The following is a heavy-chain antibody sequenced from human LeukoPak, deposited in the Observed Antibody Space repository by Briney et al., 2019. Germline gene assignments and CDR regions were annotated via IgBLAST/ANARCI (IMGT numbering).Heavy chain of an antibody. J-gene: IGHJ4*02. Sequence: GGSLRLSCAASGFTFSSYSMNWVRQAPGKGLEWVSYISSGSSTIYYADSVKGRFTISRDNSKNTLYLQMNSLRAEDTAVYYCAKAPPYKKYFDYWGQGTLVTVSS. D-gene: IGHD1-1*01. CDR1: GFTFSSYS. V-gene: IGHV3-48*01. CDR2: ISSGSSTI. CDR3: AKAPPYKKYFDY.